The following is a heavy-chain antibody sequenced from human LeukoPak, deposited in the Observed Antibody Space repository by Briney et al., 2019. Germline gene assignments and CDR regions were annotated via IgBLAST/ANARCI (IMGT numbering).Heavy chain of an antibody. CDR1: GFTFNTYT. D-gene: IGHD3-3*01. CDR3: TSELRSLEWLLSSYALDV. CDR2: IKSKSDGGTV. J-gene: IGHJ3*01. Sequence: GGSLRLSCAASGFTFNTYTMNWVRQAPGKGLEWVGRIKSKSDGGTVEYAAPVEGRFTISRHDLRNMLFLQMNSLNTEDTAVYYCTSELRSLEWLLSSYALDVWGQGTMVTVSS. V-gene: IGHV3-15*07.